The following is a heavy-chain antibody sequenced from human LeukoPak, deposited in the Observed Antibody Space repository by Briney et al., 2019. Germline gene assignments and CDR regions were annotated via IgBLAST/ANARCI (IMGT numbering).Heavy chain of an antibody. D-gene: IGHD5-12*01. CDR1: GYTFTSYY. CDR2: INPNSGGT. V-gene: IGHV1-2*02. J-gene: IGHJ4*02. CDR3: ARVSGYDLGAFDY. Sequence: ASVKVSCKASGYTFTSYYMHWVRQAPGQGLEWMGWINPNSGGTNYAQKFQGRVTMTRDTSISTAYMELSRLRSDDTAVYYCARVSGYDLGAFDYWGQGTLVTVSS.